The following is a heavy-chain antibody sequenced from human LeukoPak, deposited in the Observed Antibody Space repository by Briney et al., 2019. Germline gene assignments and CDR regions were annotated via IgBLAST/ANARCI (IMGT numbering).Heavy chain of an antibody. CDR3: AKPYCSGGSCDTYYFAH. Sequence: GGSLRLSCAAYGFIFSSYGMHWVRQAPGKGLEWVAVISYDESNKYYADSVKGRFTISRDNSKNTLYLQMNSLRAEDTAVYYCAKPYCSGGSCDTYYFAHWGQGTLVTVSS. V-gene: IGHV3-30*18. CDR2: ISYDESNK. CDR1: GFIFSSYG. D-gene: IGHD2-15*01. J-gene: IGHJ4*02.